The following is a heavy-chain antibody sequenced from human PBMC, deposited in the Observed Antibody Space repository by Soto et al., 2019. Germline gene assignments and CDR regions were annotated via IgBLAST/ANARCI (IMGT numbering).Heavy chain of an antibody. J-gene: IGHJ4*02. V-gene: IGHV1-69*06. D-gene: IGHD5-18*01. CDR2: IIPIFGTA. CDR3: ARESIGNARSAIQTRDY. Sequence: SVKVSCKASGGTFSSYAISWVRQAPGQGLEWMGGIIPIFGTANYAQKFQGRVTITADKSTSTAYMELSSLRSEDTAVYYCARESIGNARSAIQTRDYWGQGTLVTVS. CDR1: GGTFSSYA.